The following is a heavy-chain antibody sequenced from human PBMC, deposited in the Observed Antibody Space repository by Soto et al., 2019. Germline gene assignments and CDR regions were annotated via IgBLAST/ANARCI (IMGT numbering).Heavy chain of an antibody. D-gene: IGHD3-3*01. Sequence: QVQLVESGGGVVQPGRSLRLSCAASGFTFSSYGMHWVRQAPGKGLEWVAVISYDGSNKYYADSVKGRFTISRDNSKNTLYLQMNSLRAEDTAVYYCAKAALITIFGVVLDYWGQGTLVTVSS. V-gene: IGHV3-30*18. J-gene: IGHJ4*02. CDR2: ISYDGSNK. CDR1: GFTFSSYG. CDR3: AKAALITIFGVVLDY.